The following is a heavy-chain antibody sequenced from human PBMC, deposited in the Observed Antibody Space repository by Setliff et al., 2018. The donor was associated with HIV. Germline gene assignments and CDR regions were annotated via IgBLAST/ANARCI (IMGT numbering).Heavy chain of an antibody. D-gene: IGHD6-19*01. V-gene: IGHV4-39*01. Sequence: SETLSLTCTVSRDSISSGSDYWGWIRQSPRKGLEWIGTIYSNGRTYYNPSLKSRVTMSLDTSKSQFSLKLRSVTATDTAVYYCARRIAVANYYFDFWGQGTLVTVSS. CDR2: IYSNGRT. J-gene: IGHJ4*02. CDR1: RDSISSGSDY. CDR3: ARRIAVANYYFDF.